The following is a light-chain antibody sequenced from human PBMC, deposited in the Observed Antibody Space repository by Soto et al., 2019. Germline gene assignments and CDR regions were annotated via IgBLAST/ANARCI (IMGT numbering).Light chain of an antibody. J-gene: IGLJ3*02. CDR2: EGS. Sequence: QSALTQRASVSGSPGQSITISCTGTSSDVGSYNVVSWYQQHPGKAPKLMIYEGSKRPSGVSNRFSGSKSGNTASLTISGLQAEDEADYYCCSYAGSSTWVFGGGTKLTVL. V-gene: IGLV2-23*01. CDR3: CSYAGSSTWV. CDR1: SSDVGSYNV.